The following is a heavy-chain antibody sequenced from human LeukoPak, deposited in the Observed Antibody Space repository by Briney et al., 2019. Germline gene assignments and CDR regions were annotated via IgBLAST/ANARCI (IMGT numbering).Heavy chain of an antibody. D-gene: IGHD3-10*01. Sequence: GGSLRLSCAASGFTLSSYAMSWVRQAPGKGLEWVSSMSASGGSTNYADPVKGRFTISRDNSKNTVYLQMNSLRAEDTAVYYCAKVMKGSERLTMVRGVIIKTAGLYYMDVWGKGTTVTVSS. J-gene: IGHJ6*03. CDR1: GFTLSSYA. V-gene: IGHV3-23*01. CDR2: MSASGGST. CDR3: AKVMKGSERLTMVRGVIIKTAGLYYMDV.